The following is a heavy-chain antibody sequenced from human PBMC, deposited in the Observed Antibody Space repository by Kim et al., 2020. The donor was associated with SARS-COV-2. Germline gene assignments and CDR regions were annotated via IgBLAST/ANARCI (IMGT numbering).Heavy chain of an antibody. CDR2: INHSGST. CDR1: GGSFSGYY. V-gene: IGHV4-34*01. D-gene: IGHD7-27*01. J-gene: IGHJ4*02. Sequence: SETLSLTCAVYGGSFSGYYWSWIRQPPGKGLEWIGEINHSGSTNYNPSLKSRVTISVDTSKNQFSLKLSSVTAADTAVYYCARSPPAWGSNSFDYWGQGT. CDR3: ARSPPAWGSNSFDY.